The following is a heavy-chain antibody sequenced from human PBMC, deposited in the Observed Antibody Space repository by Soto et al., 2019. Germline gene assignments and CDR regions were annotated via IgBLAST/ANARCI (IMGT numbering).Heavy chain of an antibody. D-gene: IGHD3-16*01. Sequence: GESLKISCKGSGYSFTSYWIGWVRQMPGKGLEWMGIIYPGDSDTRYSPSFQGQVTISADKSISTADLQWSSLKASDTAMYYCGIYSWGCYGGSYYFNGMDVWGQGTTVTVSS. V-gene: IGHV5-51*01. CDR3: GIYSWGCYGGSYYFNGMDV. J-gene: IGHJ6*02. CDR1: GYSFTSYW. CDR2: IYPGDSDT.